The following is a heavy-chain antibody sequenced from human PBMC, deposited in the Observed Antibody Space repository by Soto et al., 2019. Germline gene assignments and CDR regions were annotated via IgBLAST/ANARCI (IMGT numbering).Heavy chain of an antibody. CDR1: GGTFTSDA. V-gene: IGHV1-69*06. CDR2: IFPIFGTA. Sequence: VASVKVSAKAAGGTFTSDAITWGRQPPRQGLEWMGGIFPIFGTAKYAQKFQGRVTITADKATSTAYMELSSLRSEDTAVYYCACYYYDSSGYSTFLGYWGQGCLVTVSS. J-gene: IGHJ4*02. CDR3: ACYYYDSSGYSTFLGY. D-gene: IGHD3-22*01.